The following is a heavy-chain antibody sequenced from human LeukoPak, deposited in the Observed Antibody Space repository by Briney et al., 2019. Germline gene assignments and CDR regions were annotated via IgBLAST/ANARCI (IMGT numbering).Heavy chain of an antibody. D-gene: IGHD4-17*01. CDR2: TSGSGHNT. CDR1: EFTFSSHW. Sequence: KTGGSLRLSCAASEFTFSSHWMTWIRQAPGKGPEWVSSTSGSGHNTYYADSVQGRFTISRDNSKNTLFLQMNSLRADDTAVYHCAKDPNGDYVGAFDMWGQGTMVTVSS. J-gene: IGHJ3*02. CDR3: AKDPNGDYVGAFDM. V-gene: IGHV3-23*01.